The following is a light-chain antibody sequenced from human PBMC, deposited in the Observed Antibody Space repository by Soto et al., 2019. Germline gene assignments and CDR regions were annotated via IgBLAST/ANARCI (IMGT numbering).Light chain of an antibody. Sequence: QSALTQPASVSGSPGQSITISCTGTSSDVENYNLVSWYQQHPGKAPKLMIYEVSKRPSWVSNRFSGSKSGNTASLTISGLQAEDEADYYCCSYAGSSTFVVFGGGTKLTVL. CDR2: EVS. J-gene: IGLJ2*01. CDR1: SSDVENYNL. CDR3: CSYAGSSTFVV. V-gene: IGLV2-23*02.